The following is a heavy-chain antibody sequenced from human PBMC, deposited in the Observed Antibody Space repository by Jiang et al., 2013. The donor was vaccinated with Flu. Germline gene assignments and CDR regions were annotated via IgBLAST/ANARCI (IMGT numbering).Heavy chain of an antibody. Sequence: LLKPSETLSLTCAVYGGSFSGYYWNWIRQSPGKGLEWIGEIHHSGSTNYNPSLKSRVTLSVDTSKNQFSLRLTSVTAADTAVYYCARGRGMFGVVISVLRYMDVVGQRDHGHRLL. CDR1: GGSFSGYY. V-gene: IGHV4-34*01. D-gene: IGHD3-3*01. J-gene: IGHJ6*03. CDR2: IHHSGST. CDR3: ARGRGMFGVVISVLRYMDV.